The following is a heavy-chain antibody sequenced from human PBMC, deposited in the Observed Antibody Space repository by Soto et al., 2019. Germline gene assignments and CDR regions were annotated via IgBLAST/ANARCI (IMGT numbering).Heavy chain of an antibody. V-gene: IGHV1-18*04. CDR2: ISLYSDGT. CDR3: ARVVPGAEAWFGP. D-gene: IGHD2-2*01. CDR1: RYTFTSCY. J-gene: IGHJ5*02. Sequence: GASVKASCKASRYTFTSCYIHWVRQSPGQGLEWLGWISLYSDGTNYAQKFQGRVSMTTDTSTTTAYMELRSLRSDDTAVYYCARVVPGAEAWFGPWGQGTLVTVSS.